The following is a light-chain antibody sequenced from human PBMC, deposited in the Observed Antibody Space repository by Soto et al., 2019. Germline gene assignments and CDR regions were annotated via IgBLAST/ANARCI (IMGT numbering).Light chain of an antibody. V-gene: IGKV3-15*01. J-gene: IGKJ2*01. CDR2: GAS. Sequence: EIVMTQSPSTLSVSPGERATLSCRASQSVSIYLAWYQQKPGQAPRLLIYGASTRATGIPARFSGSGSGTEFTLTISSLQSEDFAVYYCQQYANWPYTFGQGTKLEIK. CDR1: QSVSIY. CDR3: QQYANWPYT.